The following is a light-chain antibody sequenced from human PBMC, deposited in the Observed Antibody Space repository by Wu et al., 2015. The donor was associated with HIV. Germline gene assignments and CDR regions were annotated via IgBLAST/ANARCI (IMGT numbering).Light chain of an antibody. Sequence: EIVLRQFPSTQSLSPGERALFSCRASQTVDDPYLAWYQQRRGQAPSLVIYGTSTRTTGTPDRFSGSGAGTDFTLTISRLEPEDFAMYYCHHYGNSPHTFGQGTKLEV. CDR1: QTVDDPY. CDR2: GTS. V-gene: IGKV3-20*01. J-gene: IGKJ2*01. CDR3: HHYGNSPHT.